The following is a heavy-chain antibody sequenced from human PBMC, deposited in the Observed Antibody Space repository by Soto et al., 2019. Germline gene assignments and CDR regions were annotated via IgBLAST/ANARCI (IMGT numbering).Heavy chain of an antibody. CDR3: AKGRLRFPSLRGNAFEI. J-gene: IGHJ3*02. CDR1: GFTFSTFG. D-gene: IGHD3-10*01. CDR2: ISYEGSKK. Sequence: QVQLVESGGGVVQPGRSLRLSCAASGFTFSTFGMHWVRQAPGKGPEWVAIISYEGSKKYYADSVKGRFTISRDNSKNTLYLQMNSLRPEDTAGYYCAKGRLRFPSLRGNAFEIWGQGTMVTVSS. V-gene: IGHV3-30*18.